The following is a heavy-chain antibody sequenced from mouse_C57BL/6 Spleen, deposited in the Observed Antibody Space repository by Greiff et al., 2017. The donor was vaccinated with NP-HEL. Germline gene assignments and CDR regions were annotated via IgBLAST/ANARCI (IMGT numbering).Heavy chain of an antibody. D-gene: IGHD1-1*01. CDR3: ARQGYYGSRRYFDY. CDR2: INPNNGGT. J-gene: IGHJ2*01. Sequence: EVQLQQSGPELVKPGASVKISCKASGYTFTDYYMNWVKQSHGKSLEWIGDINPNNGGTSYNQKFKGKATLTVDKSSSTAYMELRSLTSEDSAVYYCARQGYYGSRRYFDYWGQGTTLTVSS. CDR1: GYTFTDYY. V-gene: IGHV1-26*01.